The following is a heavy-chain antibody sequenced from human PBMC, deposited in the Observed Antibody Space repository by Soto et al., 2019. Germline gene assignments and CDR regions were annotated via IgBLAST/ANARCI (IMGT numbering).Heavy chain of an antibody. CDR2: INPDGSIT. CDR1: GFDFSSSW. V-gene: IGHV3-74*01. J-gene: IGHJ4*02. D-gene: IGHD3-16*02. Sequence: EVQLVESGGGLVQPGGSLRLSCAASGFDFSSSWMHWVRQAPGKGLVWVSRINPDGSITSYADSVKGRFTISRDNAKNTVYLQMNSLGAEDTALYYCARVPVGVFGRWDYWGQGNLVTVSS. CDR3: ARVPVGVFGRWDY.